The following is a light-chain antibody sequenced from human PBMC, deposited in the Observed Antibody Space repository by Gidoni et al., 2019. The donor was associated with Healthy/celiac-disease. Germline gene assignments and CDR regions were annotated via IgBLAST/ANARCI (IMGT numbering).Light chain of an antibody. CDR3: QQSYSTPLT. CDR2: AAS. J-gene: IGKJ4*01. CDR1: QSISSY. V-gene: IGKV1-39*01. Sequence: DIQMTQSPSSLSASVGDRVTITCRASQSISSYLNWYQQKPGKAPKLLIYAASSLQSGVPSRFSGSGSGTDFTLTISSLQPEDFATYYCQQSYSTPLTLGGXTKVEIK.